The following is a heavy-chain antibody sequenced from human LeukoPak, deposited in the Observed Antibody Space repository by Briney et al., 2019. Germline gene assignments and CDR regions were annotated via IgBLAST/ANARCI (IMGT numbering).Heavy chain of an antibody. V-gene: IGHV1-2*02. J-gene: IGHJ4*02. D-gene: IGHD6-19*01. CDR1: VYTFTIYY. CDR2: INPNSGGT. CDR3: ARVDAGSLAVHY. Sequence: ASVTLSFTSSVYTFTIYYLNWERHAPGQRLEWRGRINPNSGGTNSAQKFQGRVTMTRDTSLSTAYLELLSLTFDDTAVYYCARVDAGSLAVHYWGQGTLVTVSS.